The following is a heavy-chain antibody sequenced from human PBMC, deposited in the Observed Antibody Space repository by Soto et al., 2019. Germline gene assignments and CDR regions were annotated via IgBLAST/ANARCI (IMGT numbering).Heavy chain of an antibody. CDR3: AKRREGGYYIFDY. V-gene: IGHV3-23*01. Sequence: GGSLRLSCAASGFTFSSFAMSWVRQAPGKGLEWVSSISGSGESTYYADSVKGRLSISRDNSKNTLYLQTNSLRAGDTAVYYCAKRREGGYYIFDYWGQGTPVTVSS. CDR2: ISGSGEST. D-gene: IGHD3-10*01. J-gene: IGHJ4*02. CDR1: GFTFSSFA.